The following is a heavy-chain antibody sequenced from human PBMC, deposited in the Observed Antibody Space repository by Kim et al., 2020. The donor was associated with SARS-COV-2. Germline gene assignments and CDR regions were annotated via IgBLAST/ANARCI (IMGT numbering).Heavy chain of an antibody. V-gene: IGHV3-23*01. J-gene: IGHJ4*02. CDR3: AIVASKLRFLNFEY. Sequence: YAATVMGRFTITGDNTKNTLYLQLNSLRAEDTAVYYCAIVASKLRFLNFEYWGQGTLVTVSP. D-gene: IGHD3-3*01.